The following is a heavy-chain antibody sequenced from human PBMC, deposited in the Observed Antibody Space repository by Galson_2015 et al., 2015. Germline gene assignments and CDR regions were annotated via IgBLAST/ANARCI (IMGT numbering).Heavy chain of an antibody. CDR2: TYYRSKWFD. V-gene: IGHV6-1*01. CDR3: AREDTDAYYFDY. D-gene: IGHD2-2*01. CDR1: GDSVSNSDAS. J-gene: IGHJ4*02. Sequence: CAISGDSVSNSDASWNWIRQSPSRGLEWLGRTYYRSKWFDNYALSVKSRITINPDTSKNQFSLQLNSVTPEDTAVYYCAREDTDAYYFDYWGQGTLVTVSS.